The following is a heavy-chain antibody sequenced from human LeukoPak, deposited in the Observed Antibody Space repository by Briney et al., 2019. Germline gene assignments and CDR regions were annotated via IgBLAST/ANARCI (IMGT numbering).Heavy chain of an antibody. J-gene: IGHJ4*02. D-gene: IGHD3-10*01. Sequence: GGSLRLSCAASGFTFSNYAMNWVRQAPGKGLEWVSGLSAGGGSTYYADSVKGRVIISRDNSKNTLYLQMNSLRAEDTAVYYCAKESGSMVRGVIIEEDYDYWSQGTLVTVSS. CDR2: LSAGGGST. V-gene: IGHV3-23*01. CDR3: AKESGSMVRGVIIEEDYDY. CDR1: GFTFSNYA.